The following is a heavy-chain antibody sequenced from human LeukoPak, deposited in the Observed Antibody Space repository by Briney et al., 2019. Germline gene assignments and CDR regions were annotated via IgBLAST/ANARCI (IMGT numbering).Heavy chain of an antibody. Sequence: GGSLRLSCAASGFAFTTYAMSWVRQAPGKGLEWVSAISGSGGNTYYADSVKGRFTISRDNSKNTLYLQMNSLRAEDTAIYYCASDLEGGDYWGQGTLVTVSS. CDR1: GFAFTTYA. J-gene: IGHJ4*02. V-gene: IGHV3-23*01. CDR3: ASDLEGGDY. D-gene: IGHD2-21*02. CDR2: ISGSGGNT.